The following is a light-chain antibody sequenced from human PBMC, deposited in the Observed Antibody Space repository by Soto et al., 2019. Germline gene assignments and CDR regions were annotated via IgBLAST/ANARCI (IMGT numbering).Light chain of an antibody. CDR2: DNN. CDR3: GTWDSSRRAGV. J-gene: IGLJ3*02. V-gene: IGLV1-51*01. Sequence: QSVLTQPPSVSSAPGQKVTISCSGSSSNIAKNYVACYQQRPGTAPKLLIYDNNKRPSGIPDRFSGSKSGTSATLGITGLQTGDEADYYCGTWDSSRRAGVFGGGTKVTVL. CDR1: SSNIAKNY.